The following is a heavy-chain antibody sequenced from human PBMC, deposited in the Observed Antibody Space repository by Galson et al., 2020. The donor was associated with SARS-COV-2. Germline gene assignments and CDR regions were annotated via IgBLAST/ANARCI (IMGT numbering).Heavy chain of an antibody. D-gene: IGHD6-6*01. CDR2: IYYSGST. CDR3: ARDLYSSSSTTSYGMDV. Sequence: SETLSLTCTVSGVSFSSGGYYWTWIRQPPGQGLEWIGYIYYSGSTNYNPSLKSRVTISVDTSKNQFSLKLSSVTAADTAVYYCARDLYSSSSTTSYGMDVWGQGTTVTVSS. CDR1: GVSFSSGGYY. J-gene: IGHJ6*02. V-gene: IGHV4-61*08.